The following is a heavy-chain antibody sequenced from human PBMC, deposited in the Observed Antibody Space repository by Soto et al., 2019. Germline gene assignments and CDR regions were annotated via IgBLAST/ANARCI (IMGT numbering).Heavy chain of an antibody. CDR3: ARDSSVVGINGIDI. D-gene: IGHD6-19*01. CDR2: ISSGGSDK. J-gene: IGHJ3*02. CDR1: GFTFSSYG. Sequence: QVQVVESGGGVVQPGRSLRLSCAASGFTFSSYGMHWVRQAPGKGLEWVAVISSGGSDKYYADSVKGRFTISRDNSKKALYLQMNSLRAEDTAVYYCARDSSVVGINGIDIWGQGTMVTVSS. V-gene: IGHV3-30*03.